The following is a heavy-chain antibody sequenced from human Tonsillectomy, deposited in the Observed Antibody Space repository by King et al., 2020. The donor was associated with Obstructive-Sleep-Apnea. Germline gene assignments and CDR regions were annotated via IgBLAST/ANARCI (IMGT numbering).Heavy chain of an antibody. Sequence: QLVQAGAEVKNPGESLKISCEGAGYRFTGYCVGVERQMPGKGLWWMGIIYPGDPDTKYSPAFQGQVTIPADKSIRTAYLQWSSLRASDTAMYYCARLEYDSSGYYCALDYWGQGTLVTVSS. D-gene: IGHD3-22*01. CDR3: ARLEYDSSGYYCALDY. CDR2: IYPGDPDT. J-gene: IGHJ4*02. CDR1: GYRFTGYC. V-gene: IGHV5-51*01.